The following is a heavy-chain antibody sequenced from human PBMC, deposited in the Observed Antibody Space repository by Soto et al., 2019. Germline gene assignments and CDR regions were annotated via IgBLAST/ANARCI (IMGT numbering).Heavy chain of an antibody. CDR2: IYPGDSDT. CDR3: ARHSSNFRYYYYAMDF. Sequence: PGESLKISCKGSGYTFTDYWIGWVRQLPGKGLEWMGIIYPGDSDTRYSPSFQGHVTITVDKSTSTAYLQWNTLKASDTAMYYCARHSSNFRYYYYAMDFRGLGTKVTVSS. CDR1: GYTFTDYW. J-gene: IGHJ6*01. V-gene: IGHV5-51*01. D-gene: IGHD6-19*01.